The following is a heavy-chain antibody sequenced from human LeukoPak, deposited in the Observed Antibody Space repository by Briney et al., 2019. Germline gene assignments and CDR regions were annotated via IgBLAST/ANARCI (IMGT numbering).Heavy chain of an antibody. V-gene: IGHV4-39*07. Sequence: PSETLSLTCTVSGGSISSSSYYWGWIRQPPGKGLEWIGSIYYSGSTYYNPSLKSRVTISVDTSKNQFSLKLSSVTAADTAVYYCARLSLYYSLDYWGQGTLVTVSS. CDR2: IYYSGST. J-gene: IGHJ4*02. CDR1: GGSISSSSYY. CDR3: ARLSLYYSLDY. D-gene: IGHD3-10*01.